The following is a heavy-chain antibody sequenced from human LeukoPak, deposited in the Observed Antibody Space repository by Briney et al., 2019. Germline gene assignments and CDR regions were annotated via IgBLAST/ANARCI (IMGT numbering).Heavy chain of an antibody. CDR3: ARGGYDILTGYYTYNWFDP. Sequence: GESLKIPCKGSGYSFTSYWIGWVRQMPGKGLEWMGIIYPGDSDTRYSPSFQGQVTISADKSISTAYLQWSSLKASDTAMYYCARGGYDILTGYYTYNWFDPWGQGTLVTVSS. V-gene: IGHV5-51*01. J-gene: IGHJ5*02. CDR1: GYSFTSYW. D-gene: IGHD3-9*01. CDR2: IYPGDSDT.